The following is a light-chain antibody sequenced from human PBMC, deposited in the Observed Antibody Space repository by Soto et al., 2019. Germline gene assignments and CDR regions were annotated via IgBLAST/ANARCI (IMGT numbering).Light chain of an antibody. CDR3: QQYHRYST. V-gene: IGKV1-5*01. Sequence: DIQMPQSPSSLSASVGDRVTITCRASQSISSYLNWYQQKPGKAPNLLIYDVSTLDSGVPSRFSGSASGTEFTLTISSLESDDFATYYCQQYHRYSTFGQGTKVDIK. J-gene: IGKJ1*01. CDR1: QSISSY. CDR2: DVS.